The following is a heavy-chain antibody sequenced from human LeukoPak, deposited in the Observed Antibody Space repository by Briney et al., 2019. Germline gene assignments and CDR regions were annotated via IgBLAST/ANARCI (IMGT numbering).Heavy chain of an antibody. D-gene: IGHD5-12*01. Sequence: PSETLSLTCTVSGGSISTYYWSWIRQPPGKGLEWIGYIYYTGSTDHNPSLKSRVTISVDTSKNQFSLKLSSVTAADTAVYYCARVVYSGYDFRGAMDVWGKGTTVTVSS. CDR1: GGSISTYY. J-gene: IGHJ6*03. CDR3: ARVVYSGYDFRGAMDV. CDR2: IYYTGST. V-gene: IGHV4-59*01.